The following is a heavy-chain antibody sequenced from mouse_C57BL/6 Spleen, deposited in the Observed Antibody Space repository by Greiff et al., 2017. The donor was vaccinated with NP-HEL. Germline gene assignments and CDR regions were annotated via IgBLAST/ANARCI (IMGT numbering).Heavy chain of an antibody. D-gene: IGHD1-1*01. CDR3: ARHGSSWGYAMDY. J-gene: IGHJ4*01. Sequence: QVQLQQPGAELVKPGASVKMSCKASGYTFTSYWITWVKQRPGQGLEWIGDIYPGSGSTNYNEKFKSKATLTVDTSSSTAYMQLSSLTSEDSAVYYCARHGSSWGYAMDYWGQGTSVTVSS. CDR2: IYPGSGST. CDR1: GYTFTSYW. V-gene: IGHV1-55*01.